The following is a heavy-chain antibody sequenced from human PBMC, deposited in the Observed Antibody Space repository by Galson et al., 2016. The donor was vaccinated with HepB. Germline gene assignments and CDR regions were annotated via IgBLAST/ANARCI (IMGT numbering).Heavy chain of an antibody. CDR1: GYTFTGYY. V-gene: IGHV1-2*02. CDR2: INPNSGGT. CDR3: ARDGAGITGTTDYCDD. Sequence: QSGAEVKKPGASVKVSCKASGYTFTGYYMHWVRQAPGQGLEWMGWINPNSGGTNYAQKFQGRVTMTRDTSISTAYMELSRLKSDDTAVYYCARDGAGITGTTDYCDDGGQGTLVTVSS. J-gene: IGHJ4*02. D-gene: IGHD1-7*01.